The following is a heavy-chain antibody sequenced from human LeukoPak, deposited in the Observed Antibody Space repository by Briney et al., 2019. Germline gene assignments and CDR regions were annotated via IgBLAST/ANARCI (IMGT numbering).Heavy chain of an antibody. V-gene: IGHV3-33*01. CDR1: GFTFSSSG. CDR2: ISYDGSHK. J-gene: IGHJ4*02. Sequence: GGSLRLSCAASGFTFSSSGMHWVRQAPGKGLEWVAIISYDGSHKYYADSVKGRFTISRDNSKNTLFLQMNSLRAEDTAVYYCARDPDDYGDYSYFDYWGQGTLVTVSS. CDR3: ARDPDDYGDYSYFDY. D-gene: IGHD4-17*01.